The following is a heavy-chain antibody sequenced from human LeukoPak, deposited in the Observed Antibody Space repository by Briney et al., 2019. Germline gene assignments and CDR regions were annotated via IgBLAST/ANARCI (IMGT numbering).Heavy chain of an antibody. J-gene: IGHJ4*02. CDR2: ISYDGSNK. D-gene: IGHD6-19*01. V-gene: IGHV3-30-3*01. CDR3: ARDPGQWLAFDY. CDR1: GFTFSSYA. Sequence: GGSLRLSCAASGFTFSSYAMHWVRQAPGKGLEWVAVISYDGSNKYYADSVKGRFTISRDNSKNTLYPQMNSLRAEDTAVYYCARDPGQWLAFDYWGQGTLVTVSS.